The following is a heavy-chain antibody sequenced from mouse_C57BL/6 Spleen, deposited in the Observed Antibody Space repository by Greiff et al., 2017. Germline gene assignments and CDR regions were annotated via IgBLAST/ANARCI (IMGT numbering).Heavy chain of an antibody. CDR1: GYSFTGYY. CDR2: INPSTGGT. J-gene: IGHJ2*01. D-gene: IGHD2-2*01. CDR3: ARWGGGYGEYYFDY. V-gene: IGHV1-43*01. Sequence: VQLQQSGPELVKPGASVKISCKASGYSFTGYYMHWVKQSSEKSLEWIGEINPSTGGTSYNQKFKGKATLTVDKSSSTAYMQLKSLTSEDSAVYYCARWGGGYGEYYFDYWCQGTTPTVSS.